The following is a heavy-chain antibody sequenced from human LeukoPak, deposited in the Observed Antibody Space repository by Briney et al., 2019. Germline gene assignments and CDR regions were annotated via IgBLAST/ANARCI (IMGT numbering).Heavy chain of an antibody. CDR1: GYTFSSYG. D-gene: IGHD3-3*01. Sequence: ASVKVSCKASGYTFSSYGISWVRQAPGQGLKWMGWISAYNGHTNYAQKLQGRVTMTTDTSTSTAYMELRSLRSDDTAVYYCARSNYDFWSGYSRHIGWFDPWGQGTLVTVSS. CDR3: ARSNYDFWSGYSRHIGWFDP. CDR2: ISAYNGHT. V-gene: IGHV1-18*01. J-gene: IGHJ5*02.